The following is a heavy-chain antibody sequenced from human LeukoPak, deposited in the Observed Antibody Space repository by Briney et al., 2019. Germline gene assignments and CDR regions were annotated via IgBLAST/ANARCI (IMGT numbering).Heavy chain of an antibody. D-gene: IGHD3-22*01. CDR3: ARVRDYYDVLKSYYFDY. J-gene: IGHJ4*02. Sequence: PGGSLRLSCAASGFTFDDYGMSWVRQAPGKGLEWVSGINWNGGSTGYADSVKGRFTISRDNAKNSLYLQMNSLRAEDTALYHCARVRDYYDVLKSYYFDYWGQGTLVTVSS. CDR1: GFTFDDYG. CDR2: INWNGGST. V-gene: IGHV3-20*01.